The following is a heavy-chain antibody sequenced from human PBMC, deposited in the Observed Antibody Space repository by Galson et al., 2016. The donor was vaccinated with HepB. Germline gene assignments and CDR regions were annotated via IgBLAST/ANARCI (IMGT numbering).Heavy chain of an antibody. CDR3: ARRTVRYESWFDP. CDR1: GDSISSGAYY. D-gene: IGHD4-17*01. Sequence: TLSLTCTVSGDSISSGAYYWSWIRQHPGKGLECIGYIYYSGTTYYNPSLKSRVTISVDASKNQFSLKLASVIAADTAVYYCARRTVRYESWFDPWGQGTLVTVSS. CDR2: IYYSGTT. J-gene: IGHJ5*02. V-gene: IGHV4-31*03.